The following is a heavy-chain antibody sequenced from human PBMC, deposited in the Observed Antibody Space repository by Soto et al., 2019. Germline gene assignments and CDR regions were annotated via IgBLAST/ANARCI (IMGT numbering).Heavy chain of an antibody. D-gene: IGHD3-22*01. V-gene: IGHV3-23*01. Sequence: PGGSLRLSCAASGFTFSSYAMSWVRQAPGKGLEWVSGISGSGGSTYYAESVRDRFTISRDNSKNTLYLQMNSLRAEDTAAYYCAKDHGPHYYDSSGYYSLYYFDYWGQGPLVTVSS. J-gene: IGHJ4*02. CDR3: AKDHGPHYYDSSGYYSLYYFDY. CDR1: GFTFSSYA. CDR2: ISGSGGST.